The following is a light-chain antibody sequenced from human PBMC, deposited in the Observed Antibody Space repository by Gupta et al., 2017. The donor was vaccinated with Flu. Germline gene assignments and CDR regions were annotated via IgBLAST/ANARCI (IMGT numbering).Light chain of an antibody. V-gene: IGKV1-8*01. CDR3: QQYYSYQT. J-gene: IGKJ1*01. CDR2: AAS. Sequence: AIRMTQSPSSFSASTGDRVTITCRASQGISSYLAWYQQKPGKAPKLLIYAASTLQSGVPSRFSGSGYGTDFTLTSSCLQSEDFANYYWQQYYSYQTFGQGTXVEIK. CDR1: QGISSY.